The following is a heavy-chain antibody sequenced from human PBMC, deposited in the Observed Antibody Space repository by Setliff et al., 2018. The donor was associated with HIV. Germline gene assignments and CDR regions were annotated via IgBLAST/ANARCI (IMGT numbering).Heavy chain of an antibody. J-gene: IGHJ4*02. V-gene: IGHV3-30*03. Sequence: GGSLRLSCVASGFTFKDFAMYWVRQAPVKGLEWVSAISYDGSRIHYADSVKGRFTISRDNSKATLYLQVNSLRPEDTAVYHCASARIPTGGTSTSFDYWGQGTLVTVSS. CDR1: GFTFKDFA. CDR2: ISYDGSRI. CDR3: ASARIPTGGTSTSFDY. D-gene: IGHD1-1*01.